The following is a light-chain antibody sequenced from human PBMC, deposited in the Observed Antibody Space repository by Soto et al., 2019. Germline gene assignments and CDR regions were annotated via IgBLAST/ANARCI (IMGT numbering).Light chain of an antibody. CDR2: GAS. CDR1: QSISSNY. Sequence: EIVLTQSPGTLSLSPGERATLSCRASQSISSNYLAWYQQKPGQAPRVLIYGASIRPTGIPDRFSGSGSGADFTLTISRLEPGDFGVYYCQHYGSSPPFTFGPGTKVDIK. J-gene: IGKJ3*01. V-gene: IGKV3-20*01. CDR3: QHYGSSPPFT.